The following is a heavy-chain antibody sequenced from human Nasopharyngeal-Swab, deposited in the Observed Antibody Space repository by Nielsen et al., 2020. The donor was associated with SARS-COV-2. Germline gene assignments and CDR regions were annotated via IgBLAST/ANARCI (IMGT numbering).Heavy chain of an antibody. CDR3: ARHVGTAMSLVYSFDY. J-gene: IGHJ4*02. CDR1: GGSISSSSYY. V-gene: IGHV4-39*01. CDR2: IYYNGST. D-gene: IGHD5-18*01. Sequence: SETLSLTCPVSGGSISSSSYYWGWIRQPPGKGLEWIGSIYYNGSTYYNPSLKSRVTISVDTSKNQFSLKLTSVTAADTAVYYCARHVGTAMSLVYSFDYWGQGTLVTVSS.